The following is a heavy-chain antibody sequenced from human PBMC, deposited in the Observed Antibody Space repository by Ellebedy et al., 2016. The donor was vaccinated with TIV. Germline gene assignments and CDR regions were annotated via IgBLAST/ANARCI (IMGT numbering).Heavy chain of an antibody. CDR2: ISAYNGNT. Sequence: ASVKVSCKASGYTFISYGISWVRQAPGQGLEWMGWISAYNGNTNYAQKLKGRVTMTTDTSTSTAYMELRSLRSDDTAVYYCARDFYRYGDPIYYYGMDVWGQGTMVTVSS. J-gene: IGHJ6*02. CDR3: ARDFYRYGDPIYYYGMDV. CDR1: GYTFISYG. D-gene: IGHD4-17*01. V-gene: IGHV1-18*01.